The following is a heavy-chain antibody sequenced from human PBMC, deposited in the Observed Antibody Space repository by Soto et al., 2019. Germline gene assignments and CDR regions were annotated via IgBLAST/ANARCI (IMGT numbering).Heavy chain of an antibody. CDR2: IGSGGSPI. CDR1: GLIFSNYE. D-gene: IGHD1-26*01. Sequence: EVQLVESGGTLVQPGGSLRLSCVASGLIFSNYEMNWVRQAPGKGLEWLSYIGSGGSPIYYADSVKGRFTISRDNAKNSLSLQMNSLRAEDTAVYYCARFPFKVDYYYYYAMDVWGQGTTVTVSS. CDR3: ARFPFKVDYYYYYAMDV. J-gene: IGHJ6*02. V-gene: IGHV3-48*03.